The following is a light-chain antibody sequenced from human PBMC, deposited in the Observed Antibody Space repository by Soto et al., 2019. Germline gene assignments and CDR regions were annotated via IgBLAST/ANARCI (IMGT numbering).Light chain of an antibody. J-gene: IGLJ3*02. CDR2: GYN. CDR3: QYYDSDLSAWV. Sequence: QSVLTQPPSVSGAPGQTVTISCAGTSSNLGSNYDVHWYQHLPGTAPRLLIFGYNNRPSGVPDRFSGSKSGTSASLAITGVQSEDEAAYYCQYYDSDLSAWVFGGGTKLTVL. CDR1: SSNLGSNYD. V-gene: IGLV1-40*01.